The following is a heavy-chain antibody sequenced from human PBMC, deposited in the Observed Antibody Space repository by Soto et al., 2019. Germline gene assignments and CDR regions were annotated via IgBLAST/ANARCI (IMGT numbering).Heavy chain of an antibody. D-gene: IGHD4-17*01. CDR1: GGSISSSSYY. Sequence: SETLSLTCTVSGGSISSSSYYWGWIRQPPGKVLEWIVSIYCSGSTYYNPSLKSRVTVSVGTCENEFSLKLGSVTSAGTAVYYCARKTLHGDYAFWGQGNLVTVSS. J-gene: IGHJ4*02. CDR3: ARKTLHGDYAF. V-gene: IGHV4-39*01. CDR2: IYCSGST.